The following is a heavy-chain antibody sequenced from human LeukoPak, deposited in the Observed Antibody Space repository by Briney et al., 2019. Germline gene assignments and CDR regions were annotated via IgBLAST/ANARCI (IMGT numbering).Heavy chain of an antibody. CDR2: ISGSGGST. J-gene: IGHJ4*02. V-gene: IGHV3-23*01. CDR3: ARNSGGWYDY. Sequence: GGSLRLSCAASGFTFSSYAMSWVRQAPGKGLEWVSAISGSGGSTYYADSVKGRFTISRDNAKNTLSLQMNSLRPEDTAVYYCARNSGGWYDYWGQGTLVTVSS. CDR1: GFTFSSYA. D-gene: IGHD6-19*01.